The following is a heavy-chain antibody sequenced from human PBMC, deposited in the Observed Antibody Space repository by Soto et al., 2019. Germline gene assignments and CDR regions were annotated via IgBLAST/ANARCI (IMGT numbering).Heavy chain of an antibody. CDR2: IIPIFGTA. Sequence: SVKVSCKASGGTFSSYAISWVRQAPGQGLEWMGGIIPIFGTANNAQKFQGRVTITADKSTSTAYMELSRLRSEDTAVYYCARDMLWDYYDSSGYNQEDYWGQGTLVTVSS. CDR3: ARDMLWDYYDSSGYNQEDY. CDR1: GGTFSSYA. J-gene: IGHJ4*02. D-gene: IGHD3-22*01. V-gene: IGHV1-69*06.